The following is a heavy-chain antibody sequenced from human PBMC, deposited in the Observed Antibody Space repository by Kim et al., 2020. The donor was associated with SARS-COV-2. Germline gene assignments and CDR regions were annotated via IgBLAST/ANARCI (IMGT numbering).Heavy chain of an antibody. CDR1: GFTFSSYG. CDR2: ISYDGSNK. CDR3: SSQRYSSSWYGGGYYYGMDV. J-gene: IGHJ6*02. D-gene: IGHD6-13*01. Sequence: GGSLRLSCAASGFTFSSYGMHWVRQAPGKGLEWVAVISYDGSNKYYADSVKGRFTISRDNSKNTLYLQMNSLRAEDTAVYYCSSQRYSSSWYGGGYYYGMDVWGQGTTVTVSS. V-gene: IGHV3-30*03.